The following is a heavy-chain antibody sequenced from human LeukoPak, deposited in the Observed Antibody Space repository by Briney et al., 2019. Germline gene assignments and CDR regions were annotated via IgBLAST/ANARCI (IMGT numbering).Heavy chain of an antibody. CDR1: GDSVSSYF. V-gene: IGHV4-59*02. J-gene: IGHJ4*02. D-gene: IGHD3-3*01. Sequence: PSETLSLTCSVSGDSVSSYFWSWIRQPPGKGLEWIASISNSGSTNYNPSLKSRVTISVDTSKNQFSLKLSSVTAADTAVYYCARDGGFWSGYHYFDYWGQGTLVTVSS. CDR3: ARDGGFWSGYHYFDY. CDR2: ISNSGST.